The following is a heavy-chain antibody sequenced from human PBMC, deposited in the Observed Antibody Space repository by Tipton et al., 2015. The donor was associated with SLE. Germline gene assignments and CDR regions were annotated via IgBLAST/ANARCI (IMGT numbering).Heavy chain of an antibody. CDR2: INHSGST. CDR3: ARDGGDYGY. Sequence: TLSLTCAVYGGSFSGYYWSWIRQPPGKGLEWIGEINHSGSTNYNPSLKSRVTISVDTSKNQFSLKLSSVTAADTAVYYCARDGGDYGYWGQGTLVTVSS. CDR1: GGSFSGYY. D-gene: IGHD4-17*01. J-gene: IGHJ4*02. V-gene: IGHV4-34*01.